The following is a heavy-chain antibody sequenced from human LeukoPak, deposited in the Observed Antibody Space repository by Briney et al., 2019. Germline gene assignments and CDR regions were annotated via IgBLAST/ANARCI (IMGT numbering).Heavy chain of an antibody. CDR3: AQVGLTTHGFDL. D-gene: IGHD4-11*01. CDR1: GFTFSSYA. CDR2: ISGSGGST. J-gene: IGHJ3*01. V-gene: IGHV3-23*01. Sequence: GGSLRLSCAASGFTFSSYAMSWVRQAPGKGLEWVSAISGSGGSTDYADSVKGRFTIFRDNSKTTLYLQVNSLRADDTAVYFCAQVGLTTHGFDLWGQGTMVTVSS.